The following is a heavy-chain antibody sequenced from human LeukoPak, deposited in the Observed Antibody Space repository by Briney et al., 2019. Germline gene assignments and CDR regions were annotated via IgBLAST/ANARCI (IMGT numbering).Heavy chain of an antibody. D-gene: IGHD4-17*01. J-gene: IGHJ4*02. Sequence: GGSLRLSCVASGFTFSSYWMHWVRQAPGKGLVWVSRIESDGSSTSYADSVKGRFTISRDNAKNTLSLQMNSLRAEDTAVYYCAKVPHGDYAVDYWGQGTLVTVSS. V-gene: IGHV3-74*01. CDR2: IESDGSST. CDR3: AKVPHGDYAVDY. CDR1: GFTFSSYW.